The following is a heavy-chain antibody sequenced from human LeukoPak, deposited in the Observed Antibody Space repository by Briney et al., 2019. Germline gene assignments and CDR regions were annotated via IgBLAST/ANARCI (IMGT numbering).Heavy chain of an antibody. J-gene: IGHJ6*03. CDR1: GGSISSYY. CDR2: IYTSGST. CDR3: ARDSWQNWNDEWVYYYYYYMDV. V-gene: IGHV4-4*07. Sequence: SETLSLTCTVSGGSISSYYWSWIRQPAGKGLEWVGRIYTSGSTNYNPSLKSRVTMSVDTSKNQFSLKLSSVTAADTAVYYCARDSWQNWNDEWVYYYYYYMDVWGKGTTVTVSS. D-gene: IGHD1-1*01.